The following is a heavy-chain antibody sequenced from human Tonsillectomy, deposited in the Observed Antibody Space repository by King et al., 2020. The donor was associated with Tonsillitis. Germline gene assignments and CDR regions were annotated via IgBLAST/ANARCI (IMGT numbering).Heavy chain of an antibody. CDR3: AKDDLEGSSWYAYYYYGMDV. CDR2: ISYDGSNK. V-gene: IGHV3-30*18. J-gene: IGHJ6*02. D-gene: IGHD6-13*01. Sequence: VQLVESGGGVVQPGRSLRLSCAASGFTFSSYGMHWVRQAPGKGLEWVAVISYDGSNKYFEDSVKGRFSISRDNSNNTVYLQMNSLRAEDTAVYYCAKDDLEGSSWYAYYYYGMDVWVQGTTVTVSS. CDR1: GFTFSSYG.